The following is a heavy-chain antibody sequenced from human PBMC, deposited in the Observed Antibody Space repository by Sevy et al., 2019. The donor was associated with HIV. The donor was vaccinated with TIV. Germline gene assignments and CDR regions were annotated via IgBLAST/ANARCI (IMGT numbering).Heavy chain of an antibody. CDR3: ASWRGTRVTMIVVVTTGYFDN. Sequence: SETLSLTCAVYGGSFSSYDWSWIRQPPGKGLEWIGEINHSGTTNYNPSLKSRVTISLDTSKNQFSLKLTSVTAADTAVYYCASWRGTRVTMIVVVTTGYFDNWGQGTLVTVSS. CDR2: INHSGTT. D-gene: IGHD3-22*01. V-gene: IGHV4-34*01. J-gene: IGHJ4*03. CDR1: GGSFSSYD.